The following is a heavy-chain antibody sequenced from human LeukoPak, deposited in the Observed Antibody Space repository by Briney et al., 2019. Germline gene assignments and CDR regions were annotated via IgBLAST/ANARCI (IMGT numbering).Heavy chain of an antibody. CDR2: MNPNSGNT. Sequence: ASVKVSCKASGYTFTSYDINWVRQATGQGLEWMGWMNPNSGNTGYAQKFQGRVTITRNTSISTAYMELSSLRSEDTAAYYCARGTTGYYYGSGSYYQNYYYYYMDVWGKGTTVTVSS. D-gene: IGHD3-10*01. V-gene: IGHV1-8*03. CDR1: GYTFTSYD. CDR3: ARGTTGYYYGSGSYYQNYYYYYMDV. J-gene: IGHJ6*03.